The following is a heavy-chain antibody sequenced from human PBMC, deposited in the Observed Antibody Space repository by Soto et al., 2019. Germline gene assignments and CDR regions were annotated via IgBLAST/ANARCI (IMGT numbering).Heavy chain of an antibody. D-gene: IGHD3-3*01. Sequence: PGGSLRLSCAASGFTFSSYGMHWVRQAPGKGLEWVAVISYDGSNKYYADSVKGRFTISRDNSKNTLYLQMNSLRAEDTAVYYCAKDRSRFLEWLLPHFYMDVWGKGTTVTVSS. J-gene: IGHJ6*03. V-gene: IGHV3-30*18. CDR2: ISYDGSNK. CDR1: GFTFSSYG. CDR3: AKDRSRFLEWLLPHFYMDV.